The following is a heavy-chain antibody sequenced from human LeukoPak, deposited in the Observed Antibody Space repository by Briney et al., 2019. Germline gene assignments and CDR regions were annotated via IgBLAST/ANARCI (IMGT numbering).Heavy chain of an antibody. J-gene: IGHJ4*02. CDR2: INYSGDA. Sequence: PSETLSLTCTVSGSSINNYYWSWIRQPPGKGLEWIGYINYSGDANSNPSLESRVTISVDTSRKQFSLRLNSVTAADTAVYFCARIYAGGSFFDYWGQGTLVTVSS. V-gene: IGHV4-59*08. CDR3: ARIYAGGSFFDY. CDR1: GSSINNYY. D-gene: IGHD3-10*01.